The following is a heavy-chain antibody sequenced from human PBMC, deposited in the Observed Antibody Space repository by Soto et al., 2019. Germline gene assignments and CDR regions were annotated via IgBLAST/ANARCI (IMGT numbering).Heavy chain of an antibody. CDR2: ITSNGDST. J-gene: IGHJ4*02. CDR3: AKDSPSYTTSPFYFDS. CDR1: GFDFNKYA. Sequence: GSLRLSCSAFGFDFNKYAMTWVRQAPGKGLQWVSSITSNGDSTYYADSVKCRFTTSRDNSKNTLYLQMNSLRADDTAVFYCAKDSPSYTTSPFYFDSWGQGTLVTVSS. D-gene: IGHD2-2*02. V-gene: IGHV3-23*01.